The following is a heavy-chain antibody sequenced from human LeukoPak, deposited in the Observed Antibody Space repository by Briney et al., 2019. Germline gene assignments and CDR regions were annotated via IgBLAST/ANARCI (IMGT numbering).Heavy chain of an antibody. CDR2: IYPGECDR. CDR1: GWSFTSYW. V-gene: IGHV5-51*01. Sequence: GGSLKISFKGSGWSFTSYWIGWVRPMPGKGREGMGIIYPGECDRRYSQSFQGQVSISADKSISTAYLQWSSLKASDTAMYYCARRGGRMATSPTYYWGQVTLVTVSS. D-gene: IGHD5-24*01. CDR3: ARRGGRMATSPTYY. J-gene: IGHJ4*02.